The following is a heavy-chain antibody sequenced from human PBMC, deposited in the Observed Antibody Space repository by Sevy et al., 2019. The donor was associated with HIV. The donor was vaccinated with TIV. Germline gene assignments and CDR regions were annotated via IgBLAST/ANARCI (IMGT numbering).Heavy chain of an antibody. J-gene: IGHJ4*02. D-gene: IGHD5-18*01. CDR1: GFSFSSYA. V-gene: IGHV3-64*02. CDR2: ISSNGGST. CDR3: AREGVGGYSYSLDY. Sequence: GESLKISCAASGFSFSSYALHWVRQAPGKGLEYVSAISSNGGSTYYADSVKGRFTISRDNSKNTLYLQMGSLRAEDMAVYYWAREGVGGYSYSLDYWGQGTLVTVSS.